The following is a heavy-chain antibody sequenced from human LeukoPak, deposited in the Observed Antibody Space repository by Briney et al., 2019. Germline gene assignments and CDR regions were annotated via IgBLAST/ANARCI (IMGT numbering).Heavy chain of an antibody. Sequence: PSQTLSLTCTVSGGSISSGGYYWSWIRQPPGKGLEWIGYIYHSGSTYYNPSLKSRVTISVDRSKNQFSPKLSSVTAADTAVYYCARGGSSVQFDPWGQGTLVTVSS. V-gene: IGHV4-30-2*01. J-gene: IGHJ5*02. D-gene: IGHD3-10*01. CDR3: ARGGSSVQFDP. CDR2: IYHSGST. CDR1: GGSISSGGYY.